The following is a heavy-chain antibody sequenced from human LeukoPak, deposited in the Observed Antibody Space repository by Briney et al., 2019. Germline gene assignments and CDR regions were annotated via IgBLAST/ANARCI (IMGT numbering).Heavy chain of an antibody. Sequence: ASVKVSCKASGYTFTSYDINWVRQATGQGLEWMGWMNPNSGNTGYAQKFQGRVTITRNTSISTAYMELSSLRSEDTAVYYCARRSGTNYDILTGYQNDAFDIWGQGTMVTVSS. J-gene: IGHJ3*02. V-gene: IGHV1-8*01. CDR3: ARRSGTNYDILTGYQNDAFDI. CDR2: MNPNSGNT. CDR1: GYTFTSYD. D-gene: IGHD3-9*01.